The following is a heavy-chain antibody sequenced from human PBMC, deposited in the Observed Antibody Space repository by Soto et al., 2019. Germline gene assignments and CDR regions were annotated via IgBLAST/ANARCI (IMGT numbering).Heavy chain of an antibody. CDR3: VKEMGDYYDSSGSWFDP. CDR1: GFTFSSYV. CDR2: ISGSGGNT. J-gene: IGHJ5*02. D-gene: IGHD3-22*01. V-gene: IGHV3-23*01. Sequence: GGSLRLSCGASGFTFSSYVMSWVRQAPGKGLEWVSGISGSGGNTYYADSVKGRFTISRDNPRNTLFLQMNSLRAEDTALYFCVKEMGDYYDSSGSWFDPWGQGTLVTVS.